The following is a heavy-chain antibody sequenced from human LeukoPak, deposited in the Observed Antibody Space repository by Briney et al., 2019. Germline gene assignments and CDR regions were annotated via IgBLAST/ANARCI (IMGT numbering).Heavy chain of an antibody. CDR1: GGSVSGTNYY. Sequence: SETLSLTCSVSGGSVSGTNYYWAWIRQPPKKGLEWIGTIYYSGSTYYNVSLKSRVTISVDTSKNQFSLKLSSVTAADTAVYYCARDQISEWLVTGYYFDYWGQGTLVTVSS. J-gene: IGHJ4*02. CDR3: ARDQISEWLVTGYYFDY. CDR2: IYYSGST. D-gene: IGHD6-19*01. V-gene: IGHV4-39*07.